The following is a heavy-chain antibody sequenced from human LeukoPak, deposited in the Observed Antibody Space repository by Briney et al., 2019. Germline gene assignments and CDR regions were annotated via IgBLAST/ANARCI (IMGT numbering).Heavy chain of an antibody. CDR3: ARTYSSGWYPY. V-gene: IGHV4-39*07. CDR2: IYYSGST. D-gene: IGHD6-19*01. CDR1: GGSISSSSYY. J-gene: IGHJ4*02. Sequence: SETLSLTCTVSGGSISSSSYYWGWIRQPPGKGLEWIGSIYYSGSTYYNPSLKSRVTISVDTSKNQFSLKLSSVTAADTAVYYCARTYSSGWYPYWGQGILVTVSS.